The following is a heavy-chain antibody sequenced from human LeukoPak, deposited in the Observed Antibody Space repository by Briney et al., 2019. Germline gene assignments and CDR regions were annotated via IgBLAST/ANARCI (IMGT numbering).Heavy chain of an antibody. Sequence: PETLSLTCTVSGGSTNDYYWNWIRQPADKGLEWIGRIYSSGSTYYNPSLKSRVTMSVDTSKNQFSLTLNTVTAADTAVYYCAKLPHADGSFDSWGQGTLVTVSS. D-gene: IGHD5-24*01. CDR3: AKLPHADGSFDS. V-gene: IGHV4-4*07. CDR2: IYSSGST. CDR1: GGSTNDYY. J-gene: IGHJ4*02.